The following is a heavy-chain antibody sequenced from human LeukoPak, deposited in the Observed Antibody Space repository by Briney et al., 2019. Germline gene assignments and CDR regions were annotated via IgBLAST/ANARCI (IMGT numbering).Heavy chain of an antibody. Sequence: ASVTVSCKVSGYTLTELSMHWVRQAPGKGLEWMGGFDPEDGETIYAQKFQGRVTMTEDTSTDTAYMELSSLRSEDTAVYYCATGLYSGIYYRYGNFDYWGQGTLVTVSS. J-gene: IGHJ4*02. CDR1: GYTLTELS. D-gene: IGHD1-26*01. CDR2: FDPEDGET. CDR3: ATGLYSGIYYRYGNFDY. V-gene: IGHV1-24*01.